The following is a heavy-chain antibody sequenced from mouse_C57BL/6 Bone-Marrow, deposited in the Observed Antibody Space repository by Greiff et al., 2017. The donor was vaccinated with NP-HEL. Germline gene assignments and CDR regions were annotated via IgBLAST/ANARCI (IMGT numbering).Heavy chain of an antibody. D-gene: IGHD2-1*01. Sequence: VQLQQSGAELARPGASVKLSCKASGYTFTSYGISWVKQRTGQGLEWIGEIYPRSGNTYYTEQFKGKATLTADKSSSTAYMELRSLTSEDSAVYFCARRVYYGNYVGYWGQGTTLTVSS. CDR1: GYTFTSYG. CDR3: ARRVYYGNYVGY. J-gene: IGHJ2*01. CDR2: IYPRSGNT. V-gene: IGHV1-81*01.